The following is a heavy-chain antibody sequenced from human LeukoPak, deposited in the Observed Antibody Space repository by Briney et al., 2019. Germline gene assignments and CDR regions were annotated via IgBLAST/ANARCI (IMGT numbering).Heavy chain of an antibody. J-gene: IGHJ5*02. CDR2: IYYSGST. V-gene: IGHV4-59*01. Sequence: SETLSLTCTVSGGSISSYYWSWIRQPPGKGLEWIGYIYYSGSTNYNPSLKSRVTISVDTSKNQFSLKLNSVTAADTAVYYCARDLGYSSSRVENWFDPWGQGTLVTISS. CDR1: GGSISSYY. D-gene: IGHD6-13*01. CDR3: ARDLGYSSSRVENWFDP.